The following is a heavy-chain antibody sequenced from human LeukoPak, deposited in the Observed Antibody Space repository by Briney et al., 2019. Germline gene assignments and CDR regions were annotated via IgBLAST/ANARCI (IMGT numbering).Heavy chain of an antibody. CDR2: INHSGST. V-gene: IGHV4-34*01. Sequence: SETLSPTCAVYGGSFSGYYWSWIRQPPGKGLEWIGEINHSGSTNYNPSLKSRVTISVDTSKNQFSLKLSSVTAADTAVYYCARGSGAAAGNHYYFDYWGQGTLVTVSS. CDR3: ARGSGAAAGNHYYFDY. CDR1: GGSFSGYY. D-gene: IGHD6-13*01. J-gene: IGHJ4*02.